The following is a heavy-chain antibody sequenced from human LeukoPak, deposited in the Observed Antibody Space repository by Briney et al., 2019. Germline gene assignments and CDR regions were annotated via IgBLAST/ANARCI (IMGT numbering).Heavy chain of an antibody. CDR3: AFTQEYYYYYGMDV. J-gene: IGHJ6*02. CDR2: INHSGST. V-gene: IGHV4-34*01. D-gene: IGHD3-16*01. Sequence: SSETLSLTCAVYGGSFSGYYWSWTRQPPGKGLEWIGEINHSGSTNYNPSLKSRVTIPVDTSKNQFSLKVSSVTAADTAVYYCAFTQEYYYYYGMDVWGQGTTVTVSS. CDR1: GGSFSGYY.